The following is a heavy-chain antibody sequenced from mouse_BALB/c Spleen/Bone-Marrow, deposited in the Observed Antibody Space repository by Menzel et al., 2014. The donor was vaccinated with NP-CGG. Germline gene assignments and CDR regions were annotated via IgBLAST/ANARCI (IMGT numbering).Heavy chain of an antibody. CDR3: ARLIYGSSYIVDL. J-gene: IGHJ4*01. D-gene: IGHD1-1*01. CDR2: INPSNGRT. Sequence: VQLVESGAELVKPGASVKLSCKASGYTFTGYWMHWVKQRPGQGLEWIGEINPSNGRTNYNEKFKSMTTLTVDKSSSTAYMQLSSLTSEDSAVFYCARLIYGSSYIVDLWGQGTSVTVSS. V-gene: IGHV1S81*02. CDR1: GYTFTGYW.